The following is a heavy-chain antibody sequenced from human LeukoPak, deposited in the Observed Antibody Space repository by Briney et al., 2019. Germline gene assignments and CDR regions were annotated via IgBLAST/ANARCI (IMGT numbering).Heavy chain of an antibody. CDR3: ARDMRYCSGGSCYDAFDI. CDR2: IIAIFDTA. CDR1: GGTFSNYA. Sequence: SVKVSCKVSGGTFSNYAFSWVRQAPGQGLEWMGGIIAIFDTANYAQKLQGRVTITADKSTSTAYMELSSLRSEDTAVYYCARDMRYCSGGSCYDAFDIWGQGTMVTVSS. V-gene: IGHV1-69*06. D-gene: IGHD2-15*01. J-gene: IGHJ3*02.